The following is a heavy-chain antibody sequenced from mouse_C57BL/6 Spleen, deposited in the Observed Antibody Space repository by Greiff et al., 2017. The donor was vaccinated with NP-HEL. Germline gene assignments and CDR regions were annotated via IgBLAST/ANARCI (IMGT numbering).Heavy chain of an antibody. CDR3: TRDDYSTHYYAMDY. V-gene: IGHV5-9-1*02. J-gene: IGHJ4*01. CDR1: GFTFSSYA. CDR2: ISSGGDYI. D-gene: IGHD2-5*01. Sequence: EVQRVESGEGLVKPGGSLKLSCAASGFTFSSYAMSWVRQIPEKRLEWVAYISSGGDYIYYADTVKGRFTISRDNARNTLYLQMSSLKSEDTAMYYCTRDDYSTHYYAMDYWGQGTSVTVSS.